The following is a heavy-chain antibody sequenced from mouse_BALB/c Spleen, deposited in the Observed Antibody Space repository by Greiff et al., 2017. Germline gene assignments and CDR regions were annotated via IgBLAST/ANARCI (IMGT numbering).Heavy chain of an antibody. CDR3: ARLEFITTATGAMDY. Sequence: EVKLVESGGDLVKPGGSLKLSCAASGFTFSSYGMSWVRQTPDKRLEWVATISSGGSYTYYPDSVKGRFTISRDNAKNTLYLQMSSLKSEDTAMYYCARLEFITTATGAMDYWGQGTSVTVSS. J-gene: IGHJ4*01. CDR2: ISSGGSYT. CDR1: GFTFSSYG. V-gene: IGHV5-6*01. D-gene: IGHD1-2*01.